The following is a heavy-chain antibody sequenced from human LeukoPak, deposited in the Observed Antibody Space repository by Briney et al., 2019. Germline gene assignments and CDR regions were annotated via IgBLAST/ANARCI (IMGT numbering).Heavy chain of an antibody. V-gene: IGHV4-4*07. D-gene: IGHD2-15*01. CDR3: ARAPGYCSGGSCQTRGFDP. CDR1: GGSMTNYY. Sequence: SETLSLTCTVSGGSMTNYYWTWIRQPAGGTLEWIGRIYNSGSTNYNPSLRRRLAMSVDTSKNQFSLKLSAVTAADTAVYYCARAPGYCSGGSCQTRGFDPWGQGTLVTVSS. CDR2: IYNSGST. J-gene: IGHJ5*02.